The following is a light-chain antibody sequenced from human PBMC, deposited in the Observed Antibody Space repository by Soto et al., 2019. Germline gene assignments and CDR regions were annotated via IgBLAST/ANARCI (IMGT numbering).Light chain of an antibody. V-gene: IGKV3-20*01. CDR2: GAS. CDR1: QSVSSSY. CDR3: QQYGSSRT. J-gene: IGKJ3*01. Sequence: EIVLTQSPGTLSLSPGERATLSCRASQSVSSSYLAWYQQKPGQAPRLLIYGASSRDTGIPDRFSGSGSGTDFTLTSSRLEPEDFAVYYCQQYGSSRTFGPGTKVDIK.